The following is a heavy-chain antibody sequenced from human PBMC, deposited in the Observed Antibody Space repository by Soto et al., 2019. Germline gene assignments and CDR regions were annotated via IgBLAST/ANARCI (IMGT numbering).Heavy chain of an antibody. CDR2: ISGSGGSI. D-gene: IGHD3-3*01. V-gene: IGHV3-23*01. CDR1: GFTFSSYA. Sequence: PGGSLRLSCAASGFTFSSYAMRWVRQAPGKGLEWVSAISGSGGSIYYADSVKGRFTISRDNSKNTLYLQMNSLRAEDSAIYYCAKAGGDFWSGYYYYYYLDVWGKGTTVTVSS. CDR3: AKAGGDFWSGYYYYYYLDV. J-gene: IGHJ6*03.